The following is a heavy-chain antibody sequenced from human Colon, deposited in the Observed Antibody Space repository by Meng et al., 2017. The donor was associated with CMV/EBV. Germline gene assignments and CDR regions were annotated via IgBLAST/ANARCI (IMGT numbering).Heavy chain of an antibody. CDR3: ARIKCGTTSCSQGLDP. CDR1: GYIFTDFY. CDR2: INPNGGGT. Sequence: SGYIFTDFYLHWVRQVPGQGLEWMGWINPNGGGTDYAETFRGRVTLTRDTSINTAYLEVRRLTSDDTAVYYCARIKCGTTSCSQGLDPWGQGTLVTVSS. V-gene: IGHV1-2*02. D-gene: IGHD2-2*01. J-gene: IGHJ5*02.